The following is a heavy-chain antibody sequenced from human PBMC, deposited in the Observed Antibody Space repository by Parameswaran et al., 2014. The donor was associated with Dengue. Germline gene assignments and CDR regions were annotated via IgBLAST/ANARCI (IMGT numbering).Heavy chain of an antibody. CDR1: GGTFNTYG. Sequence: PGASVKVSCKASGGTFNTYGIAWVRQAPGQGLEWMGGIIPIFDTPTYAPKFQGRVTITADKSTDTAYMELRSPTSEDTAVYYCAREGGYSGYNYFDYWGQGTLVTVSS. J-gene: IGHJ4*02. CDR2: IIPIFDTP. V-gene: IGHV1-69*06. CDR3: AREGGYSGYNYFDY. D-gene: IGHD5-12*01.